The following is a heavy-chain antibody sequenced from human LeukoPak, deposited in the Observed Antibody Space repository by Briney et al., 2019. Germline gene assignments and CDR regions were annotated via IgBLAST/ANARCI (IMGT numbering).Heavy chain of an antibody. CDR2: NYYSVST. D-gene: IGHD3-22*01. V-gene: IGHV4-59*08. CDR1: GGSISSYY. J-gene: IGHJ4*02. Sequence: SETLSVTCTVSGGSISSYYWSWIRQPPGKGLEWIGHNYYSVSTNYNPSLKSRVTISVDTSKNQFSLKLSSVTATDTAVYFCARQNSSGLDSWGQGMLVTVSS. CDR3: ARQNSSGLDS.